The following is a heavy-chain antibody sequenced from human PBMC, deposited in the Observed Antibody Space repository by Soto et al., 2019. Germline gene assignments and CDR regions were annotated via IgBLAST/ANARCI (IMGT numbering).Heavy chain of an antibody. CDR1: GYSISSGYY. CDR2: IWHSGIT. V-gene: IGHV4-38-2*01. D-gene: IGHD3-22*01. J-gene: IGHJ4*02. CDR3: ARMFYSDCTGYYPHFHY. Sequence: SETLSLTXAVSGYSISSGYYWGWIRQPPGKGLEWIGGIWHSGITYYNPSLKSRVTISVDTSKNQFSLRLSSVTAADTAAYYCARMFYSDCTGYYPHFHYWGQGSLVTVSS.